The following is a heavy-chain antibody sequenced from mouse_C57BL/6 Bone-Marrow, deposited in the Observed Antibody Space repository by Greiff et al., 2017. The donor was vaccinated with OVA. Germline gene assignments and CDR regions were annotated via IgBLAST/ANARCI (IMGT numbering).Heavy chain of an antibody. CDR3: ASAYYYGSSYGWYFDV. CDR1: GYTFTSYW. CDR2: IDPSDSYT. J-gene: IGHJ1*03. V-gene: IGHV1-59*01. Sequence: QVQLQQPGAELVRPGPSVKLSCKASGYTFTSYWMHWVKQRPGQGLEWIGVIDPSDSYTNYNQKFKGKATLTVDTSSSTAYMQLSSLTSEDSAVYYCASAYYYGSSYGWYFDVWGTGTTVTVSS. D-gene: IGHD1-1*01.